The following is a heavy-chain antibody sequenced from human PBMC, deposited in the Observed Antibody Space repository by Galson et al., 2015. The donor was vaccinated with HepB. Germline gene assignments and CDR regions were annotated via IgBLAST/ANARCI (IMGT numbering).Heavy chain of an antibody. J-gene: IGHJ4*02. V-gene: IGHV3-9*01. CDR3: AKDERTYSSSWYYFDY. CDR2: ISWNSGSI. CDR1: GFTFDDYA. Sequence: SLRLSCAASGFTFDDYAMHWVRQAPGKGLEWVSGISWNSGSIGYADSVKGRFTISRDNAKSSLYLQMNSLRAEDTALYYCAKDERTYSSSWYYFDYWGQGTLVTVSS. D-gene: IGHD6-13*01.